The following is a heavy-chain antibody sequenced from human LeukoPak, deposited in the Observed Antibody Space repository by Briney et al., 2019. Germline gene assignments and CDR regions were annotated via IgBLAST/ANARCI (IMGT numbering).Heavy chain of an antibody. J-gene: IGHJ4*02. Sequence: ETSETLSLTCTVSGVSISSGGYYWSWIRQHPGKGLEWIGYIYYSGSTYYNPSLKSRVTISVDTSKNQFSLKLSSVTAADTAVYYCARGGLRRQWLTKGIDYWGQGTLVTVSS. CDR2: IYYSGST. CDR3: ARGGLRRQWLTKGIDY. CDR1: GVSISSGGYY. V-gene: IGHV4-31*03. D-gene: IGHD6-19*01.